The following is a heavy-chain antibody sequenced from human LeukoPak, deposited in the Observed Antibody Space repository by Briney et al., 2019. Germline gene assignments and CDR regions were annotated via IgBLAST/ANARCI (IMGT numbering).Heavy chain of an antibody. CDR3: ARVGTSGWTSDY. J-gene: IGHJ4*02. CDR1: GFTFGIYS. Sequence: GGSLRLSCAASGFTFGIYSINWVRQAPGKGLEWLSYISSSSRTISYADSLKGRFTVSRDNAKNSVDLQMDSLRAEDTAVYYCARVGTSGWTSDYWGQGTPVTVSS. D-gene: IGHD6-19*01. CDR2: ISSSSRTI. V-gene: IGHV3-48*04.